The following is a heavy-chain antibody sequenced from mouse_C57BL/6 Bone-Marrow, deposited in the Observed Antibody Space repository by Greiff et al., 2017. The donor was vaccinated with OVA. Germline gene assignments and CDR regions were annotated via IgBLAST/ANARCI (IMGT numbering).Heavy chain of an antibody. CDR3: ARSFWLLPYFDV. CDR1: GYTFTSYW. J-gene: IGHJ1*03. Sequence: VKLQQPGAELVKPGASVKMSCKASGYTFTSYWITWVKQRPGQGLEWIGDIYPGSGSTNYNEKFKSKATLTVDTSSSTAYMQLSSLTSEDAAVYYCARSFWLLPYFDVWGTGTTVTVSS. V-gene: IGHV1-55*01. CDR2: IYPGSGST. D-gene: IGHD2-3*01.